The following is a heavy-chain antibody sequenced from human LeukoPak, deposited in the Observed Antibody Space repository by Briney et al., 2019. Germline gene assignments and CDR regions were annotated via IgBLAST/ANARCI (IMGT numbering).Heavy chain of an antibody. CDR1: GYSFTDNG. CDR2: ISTHNDHT. Sequence: ASVKVSCKASGYSFTDNGISRVRQAPGQGLQWMGWISTHNDHTNYAQKFQGRVFMTTDTSASTAYMELRSLRSDDTAVYYCARDLGYCNNNRCSRNWFDPWGQGTLVTVSS. V-gene: IGHV1-18*01. J-gene: IGHJ5*02. CDR3: ARDLGYCNNNRCSRNWFDP. D-gene: IGHD2/OR15-2a*01.